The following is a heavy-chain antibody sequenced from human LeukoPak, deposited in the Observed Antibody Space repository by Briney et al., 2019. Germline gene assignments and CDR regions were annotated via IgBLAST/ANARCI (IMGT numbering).Heavy chain of an antibody. CDR3: AKDGYCSGGSCYSSWFDP. CDR2: ISGSGDNT. V-gene: IGHV3-23*01. Sequence: GGSLRLSCAASGFTFSSYAMSWVRQVPGKGLEWVSVISGSGDNTYYADSVKGRFTISRDNSKNTLYLQMNSLRAEDTAVYYCAKDGYCSGGSCYSSWFDPWGQGTLVTVSS. CDR1: GFTFSSYA. J-gene: IGHJ5*02. D-gene: IGHD2-15*01.